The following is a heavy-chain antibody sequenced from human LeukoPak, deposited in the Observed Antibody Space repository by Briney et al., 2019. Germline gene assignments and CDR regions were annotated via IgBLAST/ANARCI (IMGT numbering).Heavy chain of an antibody. CDR2: IYYSGST. CDR1: GGSISSYY. D-gene: IGHD4-23*01. CDR3: ARHYYGGSGAFDI. J-gene: IGHJ3*02. Sequence: SETLSLTCTVSGGSISSYYWSWIRQPPGKGLEWIGYIYYSGSTYYNPSLKSRVTMSVDTPKNQFSLKLSSVTAADTAVYYCARHYYGGSGAFDIWGQGTMVTVSS. V-gene: IGHV4-59*08.